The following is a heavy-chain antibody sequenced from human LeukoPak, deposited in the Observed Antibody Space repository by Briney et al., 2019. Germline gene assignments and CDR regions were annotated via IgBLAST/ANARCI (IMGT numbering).Heavy chain of an antibody. Sequence: GGSLRLSCAAPGFTFSSYSMNWVRQAPGKGLEWVGRIKSKTDGGTTDYAAPVKGRFTISRDDSKNTLYLQMNSLKTEDTAVYYCTTDLAVTRNYWGQGTLVTVSS. J-gene: IGHJ4*02. CDR3: TTDLAVTRNY. CDR2: IKSKTDGGTT. V-gene: IGHV3-15*01. CDR1: GFTFSSYS. D-gene: IGHD4-17*01.